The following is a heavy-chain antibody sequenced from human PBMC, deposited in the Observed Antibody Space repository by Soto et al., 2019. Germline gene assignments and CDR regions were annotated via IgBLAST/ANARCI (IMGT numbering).Heavy chain of an antibody. CDR2: IDYSGST. CDR3: ARGSSGWYFPFFLDY. D-gene: IGHD6-19*01. V-gene: IGHV4-61*01. Sequence: SETLSLTCTVSGGSVSSGSYYWSWIRKPPGKGLEXIGYIDYSGSTNYNPPLKSRVTISVDTSKNQFSLKLGSVTAADTAVYYCARGSSGWYFPFFLDYWGQGTLVTVSS. J-gene: IGHJ4*02. CDR1: GGSVSSGSYY.